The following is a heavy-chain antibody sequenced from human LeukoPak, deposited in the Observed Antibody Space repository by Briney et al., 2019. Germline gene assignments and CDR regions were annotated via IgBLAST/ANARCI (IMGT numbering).Heavy chain of an antibody. J-gene: IGHJ4*02. D-gene: IGHD3-3*01. CDR3: ARDLMEWLPFDY. V-gene: IGHV3-23*01. Sequence: QPGGSLRLSCAASGFTFSSYAMSWVRQAPGKGLEWVSAISGSGGSTYYADSVKGRFTISRDNAKNSLYLQMNSLRAEDTAVYYCARDLMEWLPFDYWGQGTLVTVSS. CDR1: GFTFSSYA. CDR2: ISGSGGST.